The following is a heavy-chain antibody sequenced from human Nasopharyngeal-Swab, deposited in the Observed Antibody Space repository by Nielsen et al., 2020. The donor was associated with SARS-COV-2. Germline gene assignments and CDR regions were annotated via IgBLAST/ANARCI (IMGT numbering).Heavy chain of an antibody. J-gene: IGHJ4*02. D-gene: IGHD1-26*01. CDR2: ITSSGDTR. CDR1: GFTFSSYE. Sequence: GESLKISCAASGFTFSSYEMNWVRQAPGKGLEWVSYITSSGDTRYYADSVKGRFTISRDNAKNSLYMQMNSLRAEDTAVYYCASEVGATTYDYWGQGTLVTVSS. CDR3: ASEVGATTYDY. V-gene: IGHV3-48*03.